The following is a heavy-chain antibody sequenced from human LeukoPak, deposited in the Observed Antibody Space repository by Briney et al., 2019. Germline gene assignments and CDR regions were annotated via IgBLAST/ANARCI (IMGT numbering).Heavy chain of an antibody. CDR2: INTNTGNP. J-gene: IGHJ4*02. CDR1: GYTFTSYA. D-gene: IGHD3-22*01. Sequence: ASVKVSCKASGYTFTSYAMNWVRQAPGQGLEWMGWINTNTGNPTYAQGFTGRFVFSLDTSVSTAYLQISSLKAEDTAVYYCARVFGRIRHYDSSGYYYVDYWGQGTLVTVSS. CDR3: ARVFGRIRHYDSSGYYYVDY. V-gene: IGHV7-4-1*02.